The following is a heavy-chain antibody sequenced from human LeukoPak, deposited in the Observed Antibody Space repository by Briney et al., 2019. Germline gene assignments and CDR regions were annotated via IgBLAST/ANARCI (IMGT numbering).Heavy chain of an antibody. J-gene: IGHJ1*01. Sequence: GGSLRLSCAASGFTVSSSYMSWVRQAPGKGLEWVSVIHSGGSTYYADSVKGRFTISRDNSKNTLYLQMNSLRAEDTAVYYCASHYSSSWYLGGYFQHWGQGTLVTVSS. CDR2: IHSGGST. CDR1: GFTVSSSY. V-gene: IGHV3-53*01. CDR3: ASHYSSSWYLGGYFQH. D-gene: IGHD6-13*01.